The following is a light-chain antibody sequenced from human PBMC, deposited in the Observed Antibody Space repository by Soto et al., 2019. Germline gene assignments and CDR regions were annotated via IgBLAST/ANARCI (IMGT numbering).Light chain of an antibody. J-gene: IGLJ2*01. CDR1: SSDIGDYNY. V-gene: IGLV2-8*01. CDR3: SLYVGNNHFV. Sequence: QSALTQPPSASGSPGQSVTVSCTGTSSDIGDYNYVSWYQQHPGKAPKLMIYEVSKRPSGVPDRFSGSKSGNTASLTVSGLQADDEADYYCSLYVGNNHFVFGGGTKLTVL. CDR2: EVS.